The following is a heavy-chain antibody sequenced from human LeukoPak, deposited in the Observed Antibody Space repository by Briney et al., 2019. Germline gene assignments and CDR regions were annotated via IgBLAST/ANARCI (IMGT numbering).Heavy chain of an antibody. CDR2: ISYDGSSK. CDR3: ARLKGSGSYSFDY. V-gene: IGHV3-30*03. D-gene: IGHD3-10*01. Sequence: GGSLRLSCAASGFTFSSYGMHWVRQAPGKGLEWVAVISYDGSSKYYADPVKGRFTISRDNSKNTLYLQMNSLRAEDTAVYYCARLKGSGSYSFDYWGQGTLVTVSS. CDR1: GFTFSSYG. J-gene: IGHJ4*02.